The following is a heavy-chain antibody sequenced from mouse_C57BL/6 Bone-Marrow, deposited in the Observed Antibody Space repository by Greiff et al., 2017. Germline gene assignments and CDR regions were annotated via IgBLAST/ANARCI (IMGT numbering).Heavy chain of an antibody. CDR3: ARTGFITTVVASYYYAMDY. CDR2: IYPGSGST. Sequence: VQLQQPGAELVKPGASVKMSCKASGYTFTSYWITWVKQRPGQGLEWIGDIYPGSGSTNYNEKFKSKATLTVDTSSSPAYMQLSSLTSEDSAVYYCARTGFITTVVASYYYAMDYWGQGTSVTVSS. D-gene: IGHD1-1*01. V-gene: IGHV1-55*01. CDR1: GYTFTSYW. J-gene: IGHJ4*01.